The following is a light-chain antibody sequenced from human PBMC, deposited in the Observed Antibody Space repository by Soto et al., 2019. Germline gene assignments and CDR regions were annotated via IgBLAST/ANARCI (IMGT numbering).Light chain of an antibody. CDR2: EVS. CDR1: SSDVGSFNA. J-gene: IGLJ2*01. V-gene: IGLV2-23*02. Sequence: QSVLTQPASVSGSPGQSISISCTGTSSDVGSFNAVSWYQQHPGKAPKLMIFEVSERPSGASNRFSGSKSGNTASLTISGLQAEDEADYYCCSYAGSSNMVFGGGTKLTVL. CDR3: CSYAGSSNMV.